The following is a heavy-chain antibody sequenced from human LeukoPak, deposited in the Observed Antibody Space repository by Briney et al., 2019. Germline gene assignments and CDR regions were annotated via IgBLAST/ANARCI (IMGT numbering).Heavy chain of an antibody. J-gene: IGHJ4*02. D-gene: IGHD1-26*01. Sequence: PSETLSLTCAVYGGSFSGYYWSWIRQPPGKGLEWIGEIDHSGSTNYNPSLKSRVTISVDTSKNQFSLKLSSVTAAGTAVYYCARFDDSIVADYWGQGTLVTVSS. V-gene: IGHV4-34*01. CDR3: ARFDDSIVADY. CDR1: GGSFSGYY. CDR2: IDHSGST.